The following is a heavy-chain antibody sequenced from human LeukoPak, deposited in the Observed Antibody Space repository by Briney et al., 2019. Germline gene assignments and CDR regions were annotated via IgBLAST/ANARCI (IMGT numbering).Heavy chain of an antibody. V-gene: IGHV4-30-2*01. D-gene: IGHD3-22*01. CDR1: GGSIGSGGYS. J-gene: IGHJ4*02. CDR2: IYHSGST. Sequence: SQTLSLTCAVSGGSIGSGGYSWSWIRQPPGKGLEWIGYIYHSGSTYYNPSLKSRVTISVDRSKNQFSLKLSSVTAADTAVYYCARGDSSGYYYDTFDYWGQGTLVTVSS. CDR3: ARGDSSGYYYDTFDY.